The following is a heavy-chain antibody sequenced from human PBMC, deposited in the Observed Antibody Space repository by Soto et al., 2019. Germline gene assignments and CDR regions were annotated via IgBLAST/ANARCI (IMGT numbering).Heavy chain of an antibody. CDR2: ISSGGINI. CDR3: ARDRGGRPFDY. J-gene: IGHJ4*02. D-gene: IGHD2-15*01. V-gene: IGHV3-48*02. Sequence: EVQLVESGGGLVQPGGSLRLSCTASGFTFSTYAMNWVRQAPGKGLEWVSYISSGGINIYYADSVKGRFTISRDNAKNSLYLPMNSLRDEDTAVYYCARDRGGRPFDYWGQGTLVTVSS. CDR1: GFTFSTYA.